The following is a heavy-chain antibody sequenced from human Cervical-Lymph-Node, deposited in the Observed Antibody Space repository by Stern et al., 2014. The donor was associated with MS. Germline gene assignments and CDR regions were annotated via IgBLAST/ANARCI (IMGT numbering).Heavy chain of an antibody. CDR3: AALVRGSYFY. D-gene: IGHD1-26*01. J-gene: IGHJ4*02. Sequence: VQLVQSGAEMKKPAESLKITWKGSGGSFTLYWMGSGRQLPGKGLEWMGIIYPGDSDTRYSPSFQAQVTISADKSSSAAYLQWSSLKASDTAMYYCAALVRGSYFYWGQGTLVTVSS. V-gene: IGHV5-51*01. CDR2: IYPGDSDT. CDR1: GGSFTLYW.